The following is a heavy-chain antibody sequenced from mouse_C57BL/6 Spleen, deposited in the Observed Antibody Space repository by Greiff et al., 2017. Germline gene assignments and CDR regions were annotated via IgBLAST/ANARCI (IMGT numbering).Heavy chain of an antibody. Sequence: EVTLVESGGGLVKPGGSLKLSCAASGFTFSSYAMSWVRQTPEKRLEWVATISDGGSYTYYPDNVKGRFTISRDNAKNNLYLQMSHLKSEDTAMYYCAREGNYYGSRRFAYWGQGTLVTVSA. CDR3: AREGNYYGSRRFAY. J-gene: IGHJ3*01. D-gene: IGHD1-1*01. CDR2: ISDGGSYT. V-gene: IGHV5-4*01. CDR1: GFTFSSYA.